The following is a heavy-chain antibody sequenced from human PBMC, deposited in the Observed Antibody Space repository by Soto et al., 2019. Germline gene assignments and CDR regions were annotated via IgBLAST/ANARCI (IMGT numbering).Heavy chain of an antibody. J-gene: IGHJ4*02. CDR3: ARDNDGNSRYSQFDY. CDR1: GFSFSGYG. D-gene: IGHD3-16*02. V-gene: IGHV3-33*01. Sequence: QVQLVESGGGVVQPGSSLRLSCAASGFSFSGYGFHWVRQAPGKGLEWVAVIWHDGSKEYYADSVKGRFTVSRDSSKNTVYLQMNSLRAEDTAVYYCARDNDGNSRYSQFDYWGQGTLATSPQ. CDR2: IWHDGSKE.